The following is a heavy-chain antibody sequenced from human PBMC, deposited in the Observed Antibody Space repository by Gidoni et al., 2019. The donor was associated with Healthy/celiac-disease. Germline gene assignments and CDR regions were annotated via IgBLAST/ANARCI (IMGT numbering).Heavy chain of an antibody. V-gene: IGHV3-15*01. J-gene: IGHJ4*02. CDR2: IKSKTDGGTT. Sequence: EVQLVESGGGLVKPGGSLRLSCAASGFPFSNAWMSWVRQAPGKGLEWVGRIKSKTDGGTTDYAAPVKGRLTISRDDSKNTLYLQMNSLKTEDTAVYYCTTVFDYGDYVGIDYWGQGTLVTVSS. CDR1: GFPFSNAW. D-gene: IGHD4-17*01. CDR3: TTVFDYGDYVGIDY.